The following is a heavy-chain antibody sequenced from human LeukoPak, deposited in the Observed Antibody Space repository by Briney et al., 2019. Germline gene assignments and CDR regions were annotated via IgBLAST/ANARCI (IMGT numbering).Heavy chain of an antibody. CDR3: ARHDDFVGFDY. V-gene: IGHV3-33*01. CDR1: GFTFSSYG. Sequence: GRSLRLSCAASGFTFSSYGMPWVRQAPGKGLEWVAVIWYDGSNKYYADSVKGRFTISRDNSKNTLYLQMNGLRAEDTAVYYCARHDDFVGFDYWGQGTLVTVSS. D-gene: IGHD3-16*01. CDR2: IWYDGSNK. J-gene: IGHJ4*02.